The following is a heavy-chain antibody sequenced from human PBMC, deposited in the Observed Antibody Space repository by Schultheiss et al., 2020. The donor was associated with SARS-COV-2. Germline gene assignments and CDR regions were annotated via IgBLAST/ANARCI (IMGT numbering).Heavy chain of an antibody. CDR1: GFTFSDYY. J-gene: IGHJ2*01. Sequence: GGSLRLSCAASGFTFSDYYMTWIRQAPRKRPEWLSYISGSGSPIYYADSVKGRFTISRDNAKNSLYLQMNSLRAEDTAVYYCARDAPGDYAWYFDLWGRGTLVTVSS. V-gene: IGHV3-11*01. CDR3: ARDAPGDYAWYFDL. CDR2: ISGSGSPI. D-gene: IGHD4-17*01.